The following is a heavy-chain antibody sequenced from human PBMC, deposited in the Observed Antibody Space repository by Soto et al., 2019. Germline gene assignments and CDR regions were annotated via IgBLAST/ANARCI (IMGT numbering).Heavy chain of an antibody. Sequence: SETLSLTCTVSGGSISSNSYYWGWIRQPPGKGLEWIGSIYYSGSTYYNPSLKSRVTISVDTSKNQFSLKLSSVTAADTAVYYCASHPQTYYDILTRYYGASYFQHWGQGTLVTVSS. D-gene: IGHD3-9*01. CDR1: GGSISSNSYY. CDR3: ASHPQTYYDILTRYYGASYFQH. J-gene: IGHJ1*01. V-gene: IGHV4-39*01. CDR2: IYYSGST.